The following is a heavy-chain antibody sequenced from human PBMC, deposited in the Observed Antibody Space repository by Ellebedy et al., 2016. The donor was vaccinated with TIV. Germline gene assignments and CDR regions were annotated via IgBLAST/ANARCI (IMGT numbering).Heavy chain of an antibody. CDR1: GYIFTRYY. D-gene: IGHD3-16*01. CDR3: ARDGGPSYADWAPDYYYYAMDV. Sequence: ASVKVSCKASGYIFTRYYMFWVRQAPGQGLEWMGIINPSDGNKRYAEKFQGRVTMTGDRSTSTVYMELSSLRSDDTAVYYCARDGGPSYADWAPDYYYYAMDVWGQGTTVTVSS. J-gene: IGHJ6*02. V-gene: IGHV1-46*01. CDR2: INPSDGNK.